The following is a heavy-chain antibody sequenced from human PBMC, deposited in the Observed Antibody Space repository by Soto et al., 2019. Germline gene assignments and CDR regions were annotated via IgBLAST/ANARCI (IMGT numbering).Heavy chain of an antibody. CDR1: GDSVSSNSAA. V-gene: IGHV6-1*01. Sequence: PSQTLSLTCAISGDSVSSNSAAWNWIRQSPSRGLEWLGRTYYRSKWYNDYAVSVKSRITTNPDTSKNQFSLQLNSVTPEDTAVYYCARIDVAYSSSSHYYYGMDVWGQGTTVTVSS. CDR3: ARIDVAYSSSSHYYYGMDV. D-gene: IGHD6-6*01. J-gene: IGHJ6*02. CDR2: TYYRSKWYN.